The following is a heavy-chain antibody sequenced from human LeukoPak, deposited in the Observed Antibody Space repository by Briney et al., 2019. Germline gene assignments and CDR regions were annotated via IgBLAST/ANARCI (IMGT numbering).Heavy chain of an antibody. CDR2: IYTSGST. CDR1: AGSISSYY. J-gene: IGHJ4*02. D-gene: IGHD6-19*01. Sequence: PSETLSITCTVAAGSISSYYWIGFRQPAGKGLEWIGRIYTSGSTNYNPSLKGRVTMSVDTSKNQFSLKLTSVTAADTAVYYCARDLSHSGWYQEGYWGQGTLVTVSS. CDR3: ARDLSHSGWYQEGY. V-gene: IGHV4-4*07.